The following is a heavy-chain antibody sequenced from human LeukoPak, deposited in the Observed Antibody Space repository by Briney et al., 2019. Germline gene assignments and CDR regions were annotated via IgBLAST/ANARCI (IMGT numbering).Heavy chain of an antibody. CDR2: IYYSGNT. J-gene: IGHJ4*02. CDR1: GDSINIKNYY. V-gene: IGHV4-39*01. Sequence: PSETLSLTCTVSGDSINIKNYYWGWIRQPPGKGLEWIGSIYYSGNTYYNPSLKSRVTLSIDTSKNQFSLRLSSVTAADTAVYHCARHSYGTFDFWGQGTLVTVSS. CDR3: ARHSYGTFDF. D-gene: IGHD5-18*01.